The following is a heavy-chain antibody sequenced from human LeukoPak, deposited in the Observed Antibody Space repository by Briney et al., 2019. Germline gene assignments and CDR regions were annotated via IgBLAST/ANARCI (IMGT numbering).Heavy chain of an antibody. J-gene: IGHJ4*02. CDR3: AKGVAVASPYYFDY. D-gene: IGHD6-19*01. CDR2: ISGSGSST. Sequence: GGSLRLSCAASGFTFSSYAMSWVRQAPGKGLEWVSPISGSGSSTYYADSVKGRFTISRDNSKNTLYLQMNSLRAEDTAVYYCAKGVAVASPYYFDYWGQGTLATVSS. V-gene: IGHV3-23*01. CDR1: GFTFSSYA.